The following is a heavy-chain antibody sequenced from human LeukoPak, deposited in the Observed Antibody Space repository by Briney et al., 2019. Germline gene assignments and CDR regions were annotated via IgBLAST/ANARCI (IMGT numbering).Heavy chain of an antibody. J-gene: IGHJ6*03. CDR2: IYTSGST. CDR3: ARDYCSSTSCSSPDSRISGGYYYYYMDV. Sequence: SETLSLTCTVSGGSISSYYWSWIRQPAGKGLEGIGRIYTSGSTNYNTSLRSRGTMSVDTSKNQFSLKRSSVTAADTAVYYCARDYCSSTSCSSPDSRISGGYYYYYMDVWGKGTTVTVSS. CDR1: GGSISSYY. D-gene: IGHD2-2*01. V-gene: IGHV4-4*07.